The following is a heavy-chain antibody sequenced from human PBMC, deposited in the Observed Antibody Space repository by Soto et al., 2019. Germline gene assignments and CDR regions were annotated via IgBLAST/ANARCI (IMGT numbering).Heavy chain of an antibody. CDR1: GCVITNGYH. CDR2: ISHSGDT. V-gene: IGHV4-38-2*01. Sequence: SETLSLTCAVSGCVITNGYHWGWIRQPPGKELEWIGTISHSGDTYYNPSLRSRVTISIDTAKNHLSLILSSVTAADTATYYCTRIYCTTTSCFINGMDVWGQGTTVTV. J-gene: IGHJ6*02. D-gene: IGHD2-2*01. CDR3: TRIYCTTTSCFINGMDV.